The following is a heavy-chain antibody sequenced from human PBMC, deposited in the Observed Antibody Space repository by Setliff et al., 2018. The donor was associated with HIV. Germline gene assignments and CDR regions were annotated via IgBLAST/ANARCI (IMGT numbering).Heavy chain of an antibody. CDR1: GGSISSYY. J-gene: IGHJ4*02. D-gene: IGHD4-4*01. V-gene: IGHV4-59*12. CDR3: ARDPTTGVDY. CDR2: IYYSGST. Sequence: SETLSLTCTVSGGSISSYYWSWIRQPPGKGLQWIGHIYYSGSTNYNPSLKSRATMSLDTSKNQFSLKLNSVTAADTAMYYCARDPTTGVDYWGQGTLVTVSS.